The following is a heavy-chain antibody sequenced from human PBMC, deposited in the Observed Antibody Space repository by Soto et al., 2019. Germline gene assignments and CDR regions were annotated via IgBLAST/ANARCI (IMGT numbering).Heavy chain of an antibody. CDR1: GGSFSGYY. V-gene: IGHV4-34*01. CDR3: ARELGMVAKEY. J-gene: IGHJ4*02. CDR2: INHSGST. Sequence: SETLSLTCAVYGGSFSGYYWSWIRQPPGKGLEWIGEINHSGSTNYNPSLKSRVTISVDTSKNQFSLKLSSVTAADTAVYYCARELGMVAKEYWGQGTLVTVSS. D-gene: IGHD2-15*01.